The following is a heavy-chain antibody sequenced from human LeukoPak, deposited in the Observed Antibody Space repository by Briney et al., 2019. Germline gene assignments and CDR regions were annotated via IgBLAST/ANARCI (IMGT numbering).Heavy chain of an antibody. J-gene: IGHJ3*02. D-gene: IGHD3-10*01. CDR2: IYYSGST. CDR3: VRDQDYYGSGLGDI. CDR1: GGSISSSSYY. Sequence: SETLSLTCTVSGGSISSSSYYWGWIRQPPGKGLEWIGSIYYSGSTYYNPSLKSRFSISVDTSKNQFSLRLSSVTAADTATYYCVRDQDYYGSGLGDIWGQGTKVTVSS. V-gene: IGHV4-39*07.